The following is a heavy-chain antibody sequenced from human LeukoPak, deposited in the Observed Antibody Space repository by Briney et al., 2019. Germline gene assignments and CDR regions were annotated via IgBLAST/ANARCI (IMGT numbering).Heavy chain of an antibody. CDR2: GYYGGST. D-gene: IGHD6-19*01. J-gene: IGHJ4*02. Sequence: SETLSLTCTVSGDSISSPSYYWGWIRQPPGKGLEWIGTGYYGGSTCYNPSLKSRATISVDASKNQLSLKLSSVTAADTAVYYCARLATGYRTGWYYFDHWGQGTRVTVSS. CDR1: GDSISSPSYY. CDR3: ARLATGYRTGWYYFDH. V-gene: IGHV4-39*01.